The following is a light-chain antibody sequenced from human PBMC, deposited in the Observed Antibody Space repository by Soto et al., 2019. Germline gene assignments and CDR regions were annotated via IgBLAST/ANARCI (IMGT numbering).Light chain of an antibody. CDR2: DVS. J-gene: IGLJ2*01. CDR3: SSYTSSSTLEV. V-gene: IGLV2-14*01. CDR1: SSDVGGYNY. Sequence: QSALAQPASVSGSPGQSITISCIGTSSDVGGYNYVSWYQQHPGKAPKLMIYDVSNRPSGVSNRFSGSKSGNTASLTISGLQAEDEADYHCSSYTSSSTLEVFGGGTKLTVL.